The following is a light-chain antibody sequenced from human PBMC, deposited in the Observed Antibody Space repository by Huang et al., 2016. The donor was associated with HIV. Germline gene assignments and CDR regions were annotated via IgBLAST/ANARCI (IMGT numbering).Light chain of an antibody. CDR3: QQYYSLPQT. Sequence: DILMTQSPSPLSASVGDRVTITCRASQGITNSLAWYQQKPGKAPKLLLYGTSTLESGVPSRFSGSGFGTDYTLTITSLQPEDFATYYCQQYYSLPQTFGQGTKVE. J-gene: IGKJ1*01. CDR2: GTS. V-gene: IGKV1-NL1*01. CDR1: QGITNS.